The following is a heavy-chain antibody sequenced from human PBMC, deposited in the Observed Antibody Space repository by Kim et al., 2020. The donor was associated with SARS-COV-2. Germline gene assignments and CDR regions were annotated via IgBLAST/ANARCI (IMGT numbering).Heavy chain of an antibody. J-gene: IGHJ4*02. CDR1: GFTFSSYW. CDR3: AINHFKRGSNAVDY. V-gene: IGHV3-74*01. Sequence: GGSLRLSCAASGFTFSSYWMHWVRQAPGKGLVWVSRINSDGSSTNYADSVKGRFTISRDNAKTTVYLQMNILRAENTALYCCAINHFKRGSNAVDYWGQG. CDR2: INSDGSST. D-gene: IGHD1-26*01.